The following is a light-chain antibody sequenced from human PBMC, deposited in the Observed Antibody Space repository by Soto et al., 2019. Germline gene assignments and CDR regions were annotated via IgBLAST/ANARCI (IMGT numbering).Light chain of an antibody. CDR2: GAS. CDR3: QQYNNWTPLT. J-gene: IGKJ4*01. V-gene: IGKV3D-15*01. CDR1: KSVSSN. Sequence: EIVMTQSPATLSVSPGERATLSCRASKSVSSNLAWYQQKGGQATRLLIYGASTRATGIPARFSGSGSGSEFTLTISSLQSEDFAVYYFQQYNNWTPLTFGGGTNVEIK.